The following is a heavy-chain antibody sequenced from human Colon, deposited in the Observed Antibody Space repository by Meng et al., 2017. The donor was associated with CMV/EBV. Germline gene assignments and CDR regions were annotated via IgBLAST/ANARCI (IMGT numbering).Heavy chain of an antibody. V-gene: IGHV5-51*01. D-gene: IGHD3/OR15-3a*01. Sequence: GESLKISCKVSGYTFNSHWIAWVRQMPGRGLEWMGMINPEDSDTRYSPSFQGQVTISVEKSINIAYLQWSRLKASDTAMYYCARSDPRHYYFSRAEETGGEHGMDVWGQGTTVTVSS. CDR3: ARSDPRHYYFSRAEETGGEHGMDV. CDR2: INPEDSDT. J-gene: IGHJ6*02. CDR1: GYTFNSHW.